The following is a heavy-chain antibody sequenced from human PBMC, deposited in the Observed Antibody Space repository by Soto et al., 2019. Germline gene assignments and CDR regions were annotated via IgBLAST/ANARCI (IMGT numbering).Heavy chain of an antibody. CDR1: GFTFSNCA. D-gene: IGHD6-19*01. J-gene: IGHJ4*02. Sequence: GGSLRLSCEASGFTFSNCAMSWVRQAPGKGLEWVSGISGTGRSTFNADSVKDRFTISRDNSKNIVYLQMSSLRAEDTAVYYCAKGNTSGWYFFDYWRQRTLVTVSS. V-gene: IGHV3-23*01. CDR3: AKGNTSGWYFFDY. CDR2: ISGTGRST.